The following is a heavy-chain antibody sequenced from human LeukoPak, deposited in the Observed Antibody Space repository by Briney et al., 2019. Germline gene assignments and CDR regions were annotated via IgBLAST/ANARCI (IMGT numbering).Heavy chain of an antibody. CDR2: IYTSGST. CDR1: GGSISSYY. V-gene: IGHV4-4*07. D-gene: IGHD3-22*01. CDR3: ASSAVVVIRHEYFQH. Sequence: PSETLSLTCTVSGGSISSYYWSWIRQPAGKGLEWIGRIYTSGSTNYNPSLKSRVTMSIDTSKNQFSLKLSSVTAADTAVYYCASSAVVVIRHEYFQHWGQGTLVTVSS. J-gene: IGHJ1*01.